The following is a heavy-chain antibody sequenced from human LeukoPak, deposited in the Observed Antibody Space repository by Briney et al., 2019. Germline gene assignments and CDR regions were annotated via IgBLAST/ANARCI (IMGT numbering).Heavy chain of an antibody. CDR1: GYTFTSHG. CDR2: ISAYNGNT. Sequence: ASVKVSCKAYGYTFTSHGISWVRQAPGQGLEWMGWISAYNGNTNYAQKLQGRVTMTTDTSTSTAYMELRSLRSDDTAVYYCARDFTFTYAFDIWGQGTMVTVSS. CDR3: ARDFTFTYAFDI. J-gene: IGHJ3*02. V-gene: IGHV1-18*01.